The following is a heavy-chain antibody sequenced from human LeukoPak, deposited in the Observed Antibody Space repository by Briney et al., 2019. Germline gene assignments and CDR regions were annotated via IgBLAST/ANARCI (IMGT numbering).Heavy chain of an antibody. Sequence: SVKVSCKASGGTFSNYAISWVRQAPGQGLEWMGGIIPIFGTANYAQKFQGRVTITTDESTSTAYMELSSLRSEDTAVYYCARDSGAAASSIRFDYWGQGTLVTVSS. D-gene: IGHD6-13*01. J-gene: IGHJ4*02. CDR3: ARDSGAAASSIRFDY. CDR2: IIPIFGTA. CDR1: GGTFSNYA. V-gene: IGHV1-69*05.